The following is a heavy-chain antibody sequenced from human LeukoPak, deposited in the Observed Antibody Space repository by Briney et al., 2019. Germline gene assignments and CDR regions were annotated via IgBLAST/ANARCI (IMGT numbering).Heavy chain of an antibody. CDR1: GGSISSSSYY. V-gene: IGHV4-39*07. CDR3: ARASYSYDINGWVPFDY. Sequence: SETLSLTCTVSGGSISSSSYYWGWIRQPPGKGLEWIGSIYHSGGTYYNPSLKSRVTISVDTSKNQFSLRLSSVTAADTAVYYCARASYSYDINGWVPFDYWGQGTLVTVSS. CDR2: IYHSGGT. J-gene: IGHJ4*02. D-gene: IGHD3-22*01.